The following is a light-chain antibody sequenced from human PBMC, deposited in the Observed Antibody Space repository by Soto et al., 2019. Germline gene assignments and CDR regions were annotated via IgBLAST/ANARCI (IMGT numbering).Light chain of an antibody. CDR3: QQYNSFSPNT. CDR2: KAS. CDR1: QSISSW. J-gene: IGKJ2*01. Sequence: DIQMTQSPSTLSASVGDRVTITCRASQSISSWLAWYQQKPGKAPKLLIYKASSLESGVPSRFSGSGSGTEFTLTINSLQPDDFATYYCQQYNSFSPNTFGQGTKLEIK. V-gene: IGKV1-5*03.